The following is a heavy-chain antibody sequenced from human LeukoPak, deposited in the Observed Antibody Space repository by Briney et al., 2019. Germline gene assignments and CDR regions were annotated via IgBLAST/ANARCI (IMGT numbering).Heavy chain of an antibody. Sequence: PGRSLRLSCVASGFTFSSYAMHWVRQAPGKGLEWVAVISYDGGNTYYADSVKGRFTISRDNSKNTLYLQLNSLRAEDTAVYYCARDSTYYYGSGSSGPHYFDYWGQGTLVTVSS. J-gene: IGHJ4*02. CDR3: ARDSTYYYGSGSSGPHYFDY. D-gene: IGHD3-10*01. CDR1: GFTFSSYA. V-gene: IGHV3-30*01. CDR2: ISYDGGNT.